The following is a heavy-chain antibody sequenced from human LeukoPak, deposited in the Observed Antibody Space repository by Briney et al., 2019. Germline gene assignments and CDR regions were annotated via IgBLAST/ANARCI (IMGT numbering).Heavy chain of an antibody. CDR1: GFTVSSNY. D-gene: IGHD5-18*01. Sequence: QAGGSLRLSCAASGFTVSSNYMSWVRQAPGKGLEWVSVIYSGGSTYYADSVKGRFTISRDNSKNTLYLQMNSLRAEDTAVYYCARGGARGYSYGYGLRRGFYYWGQGTLVTVSS. CDR3: ARGGARGYSYGYGLRRGFYY. V-gene: IGHV3-66*02. CDR2: IYSGGST. J-gene: IGHJ4*02.